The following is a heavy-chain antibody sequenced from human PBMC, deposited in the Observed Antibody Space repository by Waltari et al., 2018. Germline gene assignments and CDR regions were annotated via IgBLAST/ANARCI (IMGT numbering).Heavy chain of an antibody. Sequence: QVQLVESGGGVVQPGGSLRLSCAASGFTFSSYGMHWVRQAPGKGLEWVAFIRYDGSNKYYADSVKGRFTISRDNSKNTLYLQMNSLRAEDTAVYYCAKGQYCSGGSCYPFDYWGQGTLVTVSS. CDR3: AKGQYCSGGSCYPFDY. CDR2: IRYDGSNK. J-gene: IGHJ4*02. CDR1: GFTFSSYG. D-gene: IGHD2-15*01. V-gene: IGHV3-30*02.